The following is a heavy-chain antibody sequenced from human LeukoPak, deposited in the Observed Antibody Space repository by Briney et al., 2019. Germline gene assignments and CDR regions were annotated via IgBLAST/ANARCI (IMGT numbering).Heavy chain of an antibody. CDR3: ATFRVGTYCSGGSCYGPPSYYFDY. CDR1: GYTLTELS. Sequence: ASVKVSCKVSGYTLTELSMHWVRQAPGKGLEWMGGFDPEDGGTIYAQKFQGRVTMTEDTSTDTAYMELSSLRSEDTAVYYCATFRVGTYCSGGSCYGPPSYYFDYWGQGTLVTVSS. D-gene: IGHD2-15*01. CDR2: FDPEDGGT. J-gene: IGHJ4*02. V-gene: IGHV1-24*01.